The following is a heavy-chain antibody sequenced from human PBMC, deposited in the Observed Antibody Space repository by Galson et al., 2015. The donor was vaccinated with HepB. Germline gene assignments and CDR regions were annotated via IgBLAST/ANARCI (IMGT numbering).Heavy chain of an antibody. CDR3: ASAVSLQFCGVGCYSRPFDF. J-gene: IGHJ4*02. CDR2: IKEDGSEK. V-gene: IGHV3-7*03. CDR1: GLSFNTYW. Sequence: SLRLSCAVSGLSFNTYWMSWVRQAPGKGLEWVANIKEDGSEKFYVDSVKGRFTISRDNAKNTLYLQMNSLRAEDTALYYCASAVSLQFCGVGCYSRPFDFWGQGTLVIVSS. D-gene: IGHD2-21*02.